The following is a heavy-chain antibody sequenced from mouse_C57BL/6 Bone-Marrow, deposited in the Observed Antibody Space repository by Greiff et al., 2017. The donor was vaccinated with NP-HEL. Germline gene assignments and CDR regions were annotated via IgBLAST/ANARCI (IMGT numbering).Heavy chain of an antibody. CDR3: ARPNYYGSSSFAY. V-gene: IGHV5-15*01. CDR1: GFTFSDYG. Sequence: DVQLVESGGGLVQPGGSLKLSCAASGFTFSDYGMAWVRQAPRKGPEWVAFISNLAYSIYYADTVTGRFTISRENAKNTLYLEMSSLRSEDTAMYYCARPNYYGSSSFAYWGQGTLVTVSA. D-gene: IGHD1-1*01. J-gene: IGHJ3*01. CDR2: ISNLAYSI.